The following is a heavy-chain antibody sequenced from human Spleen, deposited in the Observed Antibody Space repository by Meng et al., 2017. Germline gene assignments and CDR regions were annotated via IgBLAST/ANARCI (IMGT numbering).Heavy chain of an antibody. V-gene: IGHV1-18*04. CDR3: ARDRSSPGRPSAGSGSYYNVWYFDL. J-gene: IGHJ2*01. D-gene: IGHD3-10*01. Sequence: ASVKVSCKPSGYNFPDYYIHWVRRAPGQGLEWMGWISAYNGNTNYAQKLQGRVTMTTDTSTSTAYMELRSLRSDDTAVYYCARDRSSPGRPSAGSGSYYNVWYFDLWGRGTLVTVSS. CDR1: GYNFPDYY. CDR2: ISAYNGNT.